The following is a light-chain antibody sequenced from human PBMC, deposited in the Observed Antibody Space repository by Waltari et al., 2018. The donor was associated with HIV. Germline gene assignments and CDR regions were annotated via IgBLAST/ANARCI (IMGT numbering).Light chain of an antibody. CDR1: SGHNTYA. V-gene: IGLV4-69*01. CDR2: LNSDGSH. J-gene: IGLJ3*02. Sequence: QLILTQSPSASASLGASVKLTCTLSSGHNTYAIPWHHHQPEKGPRFLMKLNSDGSHNKGDGIPDRFSGSSSGAERYLTISSLQSEDEAHYYCQTWDTGPWVFGGGTKLTVL. CDR3: QTWDTGPWV.